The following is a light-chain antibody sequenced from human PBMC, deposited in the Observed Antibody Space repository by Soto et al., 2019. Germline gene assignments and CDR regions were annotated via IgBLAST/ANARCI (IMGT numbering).Light chain of an antibody. CDR1: QIVRSSS. CDR3: QQYGGSSWT. CDR2: GAS. J-gene: IGKJ1*01. Sequence: EIVLTQSPGTLSLSPGERAALSCRASQIVRSSSLAWYQPKPGQAPRLLIYGASSRATGIPDRFSGSGSGTDFTLTISRLEPEDFAVYYCQQYGGSSWTFGQGTKGDIK. V-gene: IGKV3-20*01.